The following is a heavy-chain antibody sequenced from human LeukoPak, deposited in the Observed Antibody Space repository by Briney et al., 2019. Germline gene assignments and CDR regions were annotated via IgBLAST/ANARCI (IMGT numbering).Heavy chain of an antibody. CDR3: GGDRGSYYGDSGYYNYYGRDV. CDR1: GGSISSSNW. V-gene: IGHV4-4*02. D-gene: IGHD1-26*01. J-gene: IGHJ6*02. CDR2: IYHSGST. Sequence: SGTLSLTCAVSGGSISSSNWWSWVRQPPGQGLEWIGEIYHSGSTNYNPSLKSRVTISVDKSKNQFSLKLSSVTAADTAVYYCGGDRGSYYGDSGYYNYYGRDVGAQGTTATVS.